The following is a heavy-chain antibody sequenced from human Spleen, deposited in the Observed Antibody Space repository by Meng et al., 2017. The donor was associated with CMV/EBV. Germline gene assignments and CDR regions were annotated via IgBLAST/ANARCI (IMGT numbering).Heavy chain of an antibody. D-gene: IGHD1-26*01. CDR3: ARGGGGSYPD. CDR1: GGSFSGYY. V-gene: IGHV4-34*01. CDR2: INHSGST. Sequence: GQLPRWGAGLLKPSETRSLTCAVYGGSFSGYYWSWIRQPPGKGLEWIGEINHSGSTNYNPSLKSRVTISVDTSKNQFSLKLSSVTAADTAVYYCARGGGGSYPDWGQGTLVTVSS. J-gene: IGHJ4*02.